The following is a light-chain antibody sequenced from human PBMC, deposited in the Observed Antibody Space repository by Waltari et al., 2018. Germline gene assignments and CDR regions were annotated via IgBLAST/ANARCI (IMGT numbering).Light chain of an antibody. J-gene: IGLJ2*01. CDR2: RND. CDR3: AAWDDSLSGPV. Sequence: QSALTQPPSASGAPGQRVPISWSGSTSTIGGTYVYWYPQLPGAAPTLLIYRNDQRPSGVPDRFSGSKSGTSASLTISGLRSEDEADYFCAAWDDSLSGPVFGGGTKLAVL. CDR1: TSTIGGTY. V-gene: IGLV1-47*01.